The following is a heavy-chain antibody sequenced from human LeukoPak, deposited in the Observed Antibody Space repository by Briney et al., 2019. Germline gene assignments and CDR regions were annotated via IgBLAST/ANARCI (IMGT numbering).Heavy chain of an antibody. CDR3: ARLGYPKAFDI. D-gene: IGHD5-12*01. CDR1: GYTFTGYY. V-gene: IGHV1-2*02. CDR2: INPTSGGT. J-gene: IGHJ3*02. Sequence: ASVKVSCKASGYTFTGYYMHWVRQAPGQGLEWMGWINPTSGGTNYAQKFQGRVTMTRDTSISTAYMELSRLRSDDTAVYYCARLGYPKAFDIWGQGTMVTVSS.